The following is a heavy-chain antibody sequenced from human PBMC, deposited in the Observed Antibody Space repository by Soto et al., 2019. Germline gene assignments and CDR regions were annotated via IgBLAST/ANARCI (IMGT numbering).Heavy chain of an antibody. CDR3: ASGTLSTIAAPDS. V-gene: IGHV4-59*01. CDR2: IYYTGGT. CDR1: GVPISGDY. J-gene: IGHJ4*02. D-gene: IGHD6-13*01. Sequence: PSEPLSLTCNVSGVPISGDYWNWIRQPPLKTLEWIGSIYYTGGTDYNPSLKSRVTISVETLQNHFSLKFNYLTAAAPAVYSCASGTLSTIAAPDSWGQGTLVTVSS.